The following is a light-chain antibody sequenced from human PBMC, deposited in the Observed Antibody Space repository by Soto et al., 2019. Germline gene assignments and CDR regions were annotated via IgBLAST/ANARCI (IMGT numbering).Light chain of an antibody. CDR3: SSYTSRSTVV. V-gene: IGLV2-14*01. J-gene: IGLJ2*01. CDR2: EVS. CDR1: SSDVGGYNY. Sequence: QSVLTQPASVSGSPGQSITISCTGTSSDVGGYNYVSWYQQHPGKAPKLMIYEVSNRPSGVSNRFSGSKSGNTASLTISGLPAEDGADYYCSSYTSRSTVVFGGGTKLTVL.